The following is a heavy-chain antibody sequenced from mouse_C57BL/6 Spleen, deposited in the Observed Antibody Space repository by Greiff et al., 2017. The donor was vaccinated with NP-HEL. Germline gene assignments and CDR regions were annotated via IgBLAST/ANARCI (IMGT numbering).Heavy chain of an antibody. CDR2: ISYDGSN. CDR1: GYSITSGYY. V-gene: IGHV3-6*01. J-gene: IGHJ2*01. D-gene: IGHD1-1*02. Sequence: VQLQQSGPGLVKPSQSLSLTCSVTGYSITSGYYWNWIRQFPGNKLEWMGYISYDGSNNYNPSLKNRISITRDTSKNQFFLKLNSVTTEDTATYYCARDQGGYYFDYWGQGTTLTVSS. CDR3: ARDQGGYYFDY.